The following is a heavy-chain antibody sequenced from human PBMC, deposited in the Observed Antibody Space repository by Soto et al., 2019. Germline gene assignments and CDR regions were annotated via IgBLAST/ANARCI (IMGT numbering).Heavy chain of an antibody. J-gene: IGHJ4*02. CDR3: ARGGDYGDCVDY. CDR2: INHSGST. D-gene: IGHD4-17*01. CDR1: GGSFSGYY. V-gene: IGHV4-34*01. Sequence: QVQLQQWGAGLLKPSETLSLTCAVYGGSFSGYYWSWIRQPPGKGLEWIGEINHSGSTNYNPSLKSRVTISLDTSKNQFSLKLSSVTAADTAVYYCARGGDYGDCVDYWGQGTLVTVSS.